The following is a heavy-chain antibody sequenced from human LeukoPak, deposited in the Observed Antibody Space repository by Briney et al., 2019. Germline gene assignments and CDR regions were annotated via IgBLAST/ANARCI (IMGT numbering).Heavy chain of an antibody. D-gene: IGHD3-16*01. CDR3: APRGGSASLHFDS. CDR1: GYTFTGYY. CDR2: INVDSGNP. Sequence: ASVKVSCKASGYTFTGYYIHWVRQAPGQGLEWMGWINVDSGNPNYAQKFQGRVTMTRDTSISTAYMDLSRLKSDDTAVYYYAPRGGSASLHFDSWDQGTLVTVSS. V-gene: IGHV1-2*02. J-gene: IGHJ4*02.